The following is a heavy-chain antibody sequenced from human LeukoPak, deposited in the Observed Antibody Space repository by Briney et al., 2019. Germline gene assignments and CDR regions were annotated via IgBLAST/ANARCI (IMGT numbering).Heavy chain of an antibody. CDR1: GFTFSPYS. J-gene: IGHJ4*02. CDR3: ARDPGVPAAPLDY. Sequence: GGSLRLSCAASGFTFSPYSMNWVRQAPGKGLDWVSYISSSGTFIYYADSVKGRFIVSRDNAKNLLFLQMDSLKVEDTAVYYCARDPGVPAAPLDYWGLGTLVIVSS. CDR2: ISSSGTFI. V-gene: IGHV3-21*01. D-gene: IGHD2-2*01.